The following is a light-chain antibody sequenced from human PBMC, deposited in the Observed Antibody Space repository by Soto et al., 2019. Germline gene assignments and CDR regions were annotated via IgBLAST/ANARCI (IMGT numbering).Light chain of an antibody. CDR3: QQLNTYPLT. CDR1: QDIRNS. J-gene: IGKJ5*01. V-gene: IGKV1-9*01. CDR2: AAS. Sequence: DIQMTQSPSFLSASVGDRVTITCQASQDIRNSLNWYQQKPGTAPNLLIYAASSLQSGVTSRFSGSGSGTEFTLTISSLQPEDFATYYCQQLNTYPLTFGQGTRL.